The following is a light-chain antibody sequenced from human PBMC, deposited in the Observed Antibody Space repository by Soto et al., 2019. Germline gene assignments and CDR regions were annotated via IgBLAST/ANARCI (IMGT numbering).Light chain of an antibody. Sequence: QAVVTQEPSLTVSPGGTVPLTCGSSTEAVTNGHYPYWFQQKPGQAPRTLIYDTTNRHSWTPARFSGSLLGGKAALTLSGAQPEHEAEYYCLHLYNGPYVFGTGTKVAGL. V-gene: IGLV7-46*01. CDR1: TEAVTNGHY. CDR2: DTT. CDR3: LHLYNGPYV. J-gene: IGLJ1*01.